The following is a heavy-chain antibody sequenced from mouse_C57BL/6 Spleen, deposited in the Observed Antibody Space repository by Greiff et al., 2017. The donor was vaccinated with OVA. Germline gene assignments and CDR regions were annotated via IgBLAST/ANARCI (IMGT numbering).Heavy chain of an antibody. V-gene: IGHV3-6*01. CDR1: GYSITSGYY. D-gene: IGHD4-1*01. Sequence: VQLKQSGPGLVKPSQSLSLTCSVTGYSITSGYYWNWIRQFPGNKLEWMGYISYDGSNNYNPSLKNRISITRDTSKNQFFLKLNSVTTEDTATYYCAREGLGSYWGQGTTLTVSS. CDR2: ISYDGSN. J-gene: IGHJ2*01. CDR3: AREGLGSY.